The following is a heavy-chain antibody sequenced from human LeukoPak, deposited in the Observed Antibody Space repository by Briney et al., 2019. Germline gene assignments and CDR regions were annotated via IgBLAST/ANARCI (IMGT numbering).Heavy chain of an antibody. V-gene: IGHV3-7*01. D-gene: IGHD3-22*01. CDR3: ARDLNYYDSSGYWVY. Sequence: GGSLRLSCVASGFTFSSYWMSWVLQAPGKGPEWVANIKQDGSEKYYVDSLEGRFTISRDNAKNSLYLQMNSLRAEDTAVYYCARDLNYYDSSGYWVYWGQGTLVTVSS. CDR2: IKQDGSEK. CDR1: GFTFSSYW. J-gene: IGHJ4*02.